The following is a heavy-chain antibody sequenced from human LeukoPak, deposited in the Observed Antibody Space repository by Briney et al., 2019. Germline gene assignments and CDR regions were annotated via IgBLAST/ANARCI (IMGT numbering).Heavy chain of an antibody. CDR3: AKDRNIAVAGTMDY. D-gene: IGHD6-19*01. CDR2: ISWNSGSI. Sequence: GRSLRLSCAASGFTFDDYAMHWVRQAPGKGLEWVSGISWNSGSIGYADSVKGRFTISRDNAKNSLYLQMNSLRAEDTALYYCAKDRNIAVAGTMDYWGQGTLVTVSS. J-gene: IGHJ4*02. V-gene: IGHV3-9*01. CDR1: GFTFDDYA.